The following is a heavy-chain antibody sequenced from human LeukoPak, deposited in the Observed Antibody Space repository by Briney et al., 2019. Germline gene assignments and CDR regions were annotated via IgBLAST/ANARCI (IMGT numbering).Heavy chain of an antibody. J-gene: IGHJ4*02. V-gene: IGHV3-48*03. Sequence: GGSLRLFCAASGFTFSSYEMNWVRPAPGKGLEWGSYICSSGRTMYYADSVKGRFTISRDNAKNSLYLQMNSLRVEDTAVYYCVRDFDYWGQGTLVTVSS. CDR3: VRDFDY. CDR2: ICSSGRTM. CDR1: GFTFSSYE.